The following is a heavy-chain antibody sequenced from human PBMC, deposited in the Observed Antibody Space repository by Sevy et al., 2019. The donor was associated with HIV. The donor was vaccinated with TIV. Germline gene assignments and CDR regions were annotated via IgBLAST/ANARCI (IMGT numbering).Heavy chain of an antibody. D-gene: IGHD2-15*01. V-gene: IGHV3-30*04. CDR3: ARDRVRACRGGSCYGYFYYGMDV. Sequence: GGSLRLSCEASGFTFSSYSMHWVRQGPGKGLEWVAVISYDGSNKYYADSVKGRFTISRDNSKNTLFLQMNSLRAEDTAVYYCARDRVRACRGGSCYGYFYYGMDVWGQGTTVTVSS. J-gene: IGHJ6*02. CDR2: ISYDGSNK. CDR1: GFTFSSYS.